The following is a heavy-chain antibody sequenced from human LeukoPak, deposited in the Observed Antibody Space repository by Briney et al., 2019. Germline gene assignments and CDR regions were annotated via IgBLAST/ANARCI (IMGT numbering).Heavy chain of an antibody. Sequence: GGSLRLSCAASGFTFSSYSMNWVRQAPGKGLGWVSHITASGTAMFYADSVKGRFTISRDNAKNSLYLQMNSLRDEDTAVYYCARHKGSATGFDYWGQGTLVTVSS. CDR2: ITASGTAM. V-gene: IGHV3-48*02. CDR3: ARHKGSATGFDY. D-gene: IGHD3-10*01. CDR1: GFTFSSYS. J-gene: IGHJ4*02.